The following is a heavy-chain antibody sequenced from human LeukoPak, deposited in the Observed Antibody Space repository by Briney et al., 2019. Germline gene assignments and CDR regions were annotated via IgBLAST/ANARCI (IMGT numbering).Heavy chain of an antibody. Sequence: PSETLSLTCTVSGGSISNYYWSWIRQPPREGLEGIGYIYYSGSANYNPSLKSRVTISVDTSKNQFSLKLSSVTAADTAVYYCARLNLVHCSGGSCYRHLHYSGMDVWGQGTPVTVSS. J-gene: IGHJ6*02. V-gene: IGHV4-59*08. CDR3: ARLNLVHCSGGSCYRHLHYSGMDV. CDR2: IYYSGSA. D-gene: IGHD2-15*01. CDR1: GGSISNYY.